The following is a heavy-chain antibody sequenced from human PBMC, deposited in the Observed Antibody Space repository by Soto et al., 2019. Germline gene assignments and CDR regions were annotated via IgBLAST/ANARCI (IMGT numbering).Heavy chain of an antibody. Sequence: GESLKLSCTSSGDSFTRYWISWVRQMPGKGLEWMGRIGPSDSYTNYSPSFQGHVTISADKSISTAYLQWSSLKASDTAMYYCARLSVLRFLEWTPYYYYYGMDVWGQGTTVTVSS. CDR2: IGPSDSYT. V-gene: IGHV5-10-1*01. CDR1: GDSFTRYW. J-gene: IGHJ6*02. D-gene: IGHD3-3*01. CDR3: ARLSVLRFLEWTPYYYYYGMDV.